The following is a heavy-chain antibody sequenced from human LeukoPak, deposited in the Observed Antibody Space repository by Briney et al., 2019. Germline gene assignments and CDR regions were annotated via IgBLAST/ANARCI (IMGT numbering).Heavy chain of an antibody. CDR2: IYHSGST. D-gene: IGHD2-8*01. CDR1: GDSISTSTW. CDR3: AKWASDNRAFDL. Sequence: PSETLSLTCAVSGDSISTSTWWNWVRQPPGKGLEWIGEIYHSGSTNRNPSLKSRVTISVDKTKNQFSLKLSSVTAADTAVYFCAKWASDNRAFDLWGQGTLVTVSS. V-gene: IGHV4-4*02. J-gene: IGHJ4*02.